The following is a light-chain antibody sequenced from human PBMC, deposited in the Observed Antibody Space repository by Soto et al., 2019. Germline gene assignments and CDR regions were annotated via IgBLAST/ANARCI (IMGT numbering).Light chain of an antibody. Sequence: EIVMTQSPATLSVSPGETASLSCRASQSAGSFLAWYQQKPGQAPRLLIYGASTRATGIPDRFSGSGSGTDFTLTISRLEPEDFAVYYCQQYGSSSWKFGQGTKVDIK. CDR1: QSAGSF. V-gene: IGKV3-20*01. CDR3: QQYGSSSWK. J-gene: IGKJ1*01. CDR2: GAS.